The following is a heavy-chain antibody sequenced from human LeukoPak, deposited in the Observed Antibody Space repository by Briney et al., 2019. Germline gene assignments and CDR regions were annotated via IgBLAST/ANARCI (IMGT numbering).Heavy chain of an antibody. V-gene: IGHV4-39*01. J-gene: IGHJ3*02. D-gene: IGHD4-23*01. CDR1: GGSISSSSYY. CDR3: ARRLGRDYGGNSVHAFDI. CDR2: IYYSGST. Sequence: SETLSLTCTVFGGSISSSSYYWGWIRQPPGKGLEWIGSIYYSGSTYYNPSLKSRVTISVDTSKNQFSLKLSSVTAADTAVYYCARRLGRDYGGNSVHAFDIWGQGTMVTVSS.